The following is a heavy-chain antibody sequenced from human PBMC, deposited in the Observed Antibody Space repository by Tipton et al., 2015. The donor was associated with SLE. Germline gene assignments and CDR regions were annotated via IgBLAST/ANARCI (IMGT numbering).Heavy chain of an antibody. CDR2: ICHSGST. CDR1: GGSFSGYY. D-gene: IGHD3-10*01. V-gene: IGHV4-34*01. CDR3: ARGKGYYFGSGSSFDY. J-gene: IGHJ4*02. Sequence: TLSLTCAVSGGSFSGYYWSWIRQPPGKGLEWIGEICHSGSTNYNPSLKSRVTISVDTSKNQFSLKLRFVTAADTAVYYCARGKGYYFGSGSSFDYWGLGTLVTVSS.